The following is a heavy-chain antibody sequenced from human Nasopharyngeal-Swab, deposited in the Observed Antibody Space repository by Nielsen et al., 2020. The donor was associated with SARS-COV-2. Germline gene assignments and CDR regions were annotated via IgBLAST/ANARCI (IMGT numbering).Heavy chain of an antibody. CDR3: ARVSRYYYMDV. Sequence: WIRQPPGKGLEWIGYIYYSGSTYYNPSLKSRVTISVDTSKNQFSLKLSSVTAADTAVHYCARVSRYYYMDVWGKGTTVTVS. J-gene: IGHJ6*03. V-gene: IGHV4-31*02. CDR2: IYYSGST.